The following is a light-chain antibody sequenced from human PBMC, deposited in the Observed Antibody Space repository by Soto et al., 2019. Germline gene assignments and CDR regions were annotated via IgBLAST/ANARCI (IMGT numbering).Light chain of an antibody. J-gene: IGKJ2*01. CDR1: QSISGW. Sequence: DVQMTQSPSTLSASVGDRVTITCRASQSISGWLAWYQQKPGKAPKLLIYDGSTLEGGVPSRFSGSASGTEFTLTISSLRPDDFATYFCLQYNSYSYTFGQGTKVDI. V-gene: IGKV1-5*01. CDR3: LQYNSYSYT. CDR2: DGS.